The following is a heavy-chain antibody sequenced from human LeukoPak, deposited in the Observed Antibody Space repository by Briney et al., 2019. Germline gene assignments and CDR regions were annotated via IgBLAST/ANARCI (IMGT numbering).Heavy chain of an antibody. V-gene: IGHV3-33*06. CDR3: AKDLAITYHYVSSGYSSGRTGFDI. Sequence: PGSSLRLSCAASGFTFSSNGMHWVRQAPGKGLEWVAIIWFDGSDQYYADSVKGRFTVSRDNSENTMYLQMDSLRAEDTAIYYCAKDLAITYHYVSSGYSSGRTGFDIWGQGTLVTVSS. D-gene: IGHD3-22*01. J-gene: IGHJ3*02. CDR1: GFTFSSNG. CDR2: IWFDGSDQ.